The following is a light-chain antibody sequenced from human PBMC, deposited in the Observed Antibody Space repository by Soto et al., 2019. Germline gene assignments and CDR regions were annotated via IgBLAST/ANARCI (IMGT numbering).Light chain of an antibody. V-gene: IGKV3-20*01. CDR1: QSISNNY. CDR3: QQHGCSPLT. J-gene: IGKJ4*01. CDR2: GAS. Sequence: EIVLTQSPGTLSLSPGERTTLSCRASQSISNNYLAWYQQEPGQAPRLLIYGASSRATGIPDRFSGSGSATAFTLTTSRLETEDLAVYDCQQHGCSPLTVGGGTKVEIK.